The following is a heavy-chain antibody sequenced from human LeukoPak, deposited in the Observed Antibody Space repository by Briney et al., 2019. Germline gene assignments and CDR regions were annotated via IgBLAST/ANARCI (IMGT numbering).Heavy chain of an antibody. CDR3: ARSIVRGVGVYFDY. CDR1: GYSFTSYW. J-gene: IGHJ4*02. V-gene: IGHV5-51*01. Sequence: GESLKISCKGSGYSFTSYWIGWVRQMPGKGLGGVGIIYPGDSYTRYSPSCQGQVTISADKSISTAYLQWSSLKASDTAMYYCARSIVRGVGVYFDYWGQGTLVTVSS. CDR2: IYPGDSYT. D-gene: IGHD3-10*01.